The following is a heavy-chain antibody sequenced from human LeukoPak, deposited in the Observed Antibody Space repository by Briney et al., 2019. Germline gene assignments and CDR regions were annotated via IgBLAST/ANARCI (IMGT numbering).Heavy chain of an antibody. CDR3: ARDLNSGHSGYDLDPSDPGAQPETDY. D-gene: IGHD5-12*01. CDR1: GYTFTSYG. Sequence: GASVKVSCRASGYTFTSYGISWVRQAPRQGLEWMGWISAYNGNTNYAQKLQGRVTMTTDTSTSTAYMELRSLRSDDTAVYYCARDLNSGHSGYDLDPSDPGAQPETDYWGQGTPVTVSS. CDR2: ISAYNGNT. J-gene: IGHJ4*02. V-gene: IGHV1-18*01.